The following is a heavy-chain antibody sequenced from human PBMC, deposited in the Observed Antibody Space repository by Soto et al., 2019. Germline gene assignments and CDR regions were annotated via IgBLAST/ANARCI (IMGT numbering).Heavy chain of an antibody. CDR1: GFTFSSYA. V-gene: IGHV3-30-3*01. J-gene: IGHJ6*02. CDR3: ARDGYCISTSCYESYYYYGMDV. CDR2: ISYDGINK. Sequence: GGSLRLSCAASGFTFSSYAMHWVRQAPGKGLEWVAVISYDGINKYYADSVKGRFTISRDNSKNTLYLQMNSLRAEDTAVYYCARDGYCISTSCYESYYYYGMDVWCQGTTVTVPS. D-gene: IGHD2-2*03.